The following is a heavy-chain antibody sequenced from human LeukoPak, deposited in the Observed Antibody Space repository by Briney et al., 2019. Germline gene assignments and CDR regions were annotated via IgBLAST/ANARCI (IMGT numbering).Heavy chain of an antibody. V-gene: IGHV3-66*01. Sequence: PGGSLRLSCAASGFTVSSNYMSWVRQAPGKGLEWVSVIYSGGSTYYADSVKGRFTISRDNSKNTLYLQMNSLRAEDTAVYYCARALGGGSYLKQAVVDYGGRETRVTVSP. CDR3: ARALGGGSYLKQAVVDY. CDR1: GFTVSSNY. CDR2: IYSGGST. J-gene: IGHJ4*02. D-gene: IGHD1-26*01.